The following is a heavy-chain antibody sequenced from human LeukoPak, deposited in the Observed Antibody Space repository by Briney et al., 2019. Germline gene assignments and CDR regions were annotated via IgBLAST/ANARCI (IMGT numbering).Heavy chain of an antibody. V-gene: IGHV4-4*07. J-gene: IGHJ5*02. D-gene: IGHD5-18*01. CDR2: IYTSGST. CDR1: GGSISSYY. CDR3: ARDNGIQLRRRGWFDP. Sequence: SETLSLTCTVSGGSISSYYWSWIRQPAGKGLEWIGRIYTSGSTNYNPSLKSRFTISVDTSKNQFSLKLISVTAADTAVYYCARDNGIQLRRRGWFDPWGQGTLVTVSS.